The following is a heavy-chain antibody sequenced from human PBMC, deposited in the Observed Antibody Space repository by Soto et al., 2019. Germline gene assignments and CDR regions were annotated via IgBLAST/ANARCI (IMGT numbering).Heavy chain of an antibody. Sequence: SETLSLTCTVSGGSISTYYWSWIRQPAGKGLEWIGRVYSSGSTNYNPSLKSRVTMSVDTSKNQCSLKLNSVTAADTAVYYCAGGAAADYFDYWGQGTLVTAPQ. J-gene: IGHJ4*02. V-gene: IGHV4-4*07. CDR3: AGGAAADYFDY. CDR2: VYSSGST. CDR1: GGSISTYY. D-gene: IGHD6-13*01.